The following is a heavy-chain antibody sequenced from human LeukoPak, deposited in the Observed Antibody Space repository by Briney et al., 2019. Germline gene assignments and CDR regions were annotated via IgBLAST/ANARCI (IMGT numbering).Heavy chain of an antibody. J-gene: IGHJ6*02. CDR1: GGSISSYY. V-gene: IGHV4-4*07. D-gene: IGHD6-19*01. CDR2: IYTSGST. CDR3: AREVEGSYSSGWYVVCYYGMDV. Sequence: PSETLSLTCTVSGGSISSYYWSWIRQPAGKGLEWIGRIYTSGSTNYNPSLKSRVTMSVDTSKNQFSLKLSSVTAADTAVYYCAREVEGSYSSGWYVVCYYGMDVWGQGTTVTVSS.